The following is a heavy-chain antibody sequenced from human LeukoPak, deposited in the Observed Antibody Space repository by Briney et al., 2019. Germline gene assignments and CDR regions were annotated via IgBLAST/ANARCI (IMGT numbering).Heavy chain of an antibody. J-gene: IGHJ5*02. V-gene: IGHV4-39*07. CDR1: GGSISSSSYY. Sequence: SETLSLTCTVSGGSISSSSYYWGWIRQPPGKGLEWIGSIYYSGSTYYNPSLKSRVTISVDTSKNQFSLKLSSVTAADTAVYYCARDWAGGYDTGHPWGQGTLVTVSS. CDR2: IYYSGST. CDR3: ARDWAGGYDTGHP. D-gene: IGHD5-12*01.